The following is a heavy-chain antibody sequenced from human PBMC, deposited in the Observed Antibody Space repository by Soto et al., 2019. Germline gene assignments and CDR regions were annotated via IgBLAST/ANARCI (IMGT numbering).Heavy chain of an antibody. V-gene: IGHV3-30*18. Sequence: QAQLVESGGGVVQPGTSLRLSCVASKFTFSTYGMHWVRQAPGKGLEWVAVISYHESNKYYGASVRGRFTISRGNSKNTLYLQMNSLRAEDTAVYYCAKDLGAARPYYGLDVWGQGTTVTVSS. CDR3: AKDLGAARPYYGLDV. D-gene: IGHD6-6*01. CDR1: KFTFSTYG. J-gene: IGHJ6*02. CDR2: ISYHESNK.